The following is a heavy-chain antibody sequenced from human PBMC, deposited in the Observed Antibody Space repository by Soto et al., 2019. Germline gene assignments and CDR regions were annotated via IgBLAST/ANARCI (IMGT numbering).Heavy chain of an antibody. Sequence: VQLLESGGGLVQPGGSLRLSCAASGFTFSSYAMTWVRQAPGKGLEWVSSIITTGGTTYYADSVKGRFTISRDNPKNTVYLQANSLRAEDTAVYYCGKDCSGGSCRAGYWGQGTLVTVSS. CDR1: GFTFSSYA. CDR2: IITTGGTT. V-gene: IGHV3-23*01. D-gene: IGHD2-15*01. CDR3: GKDCSGGSCRAGY. J-gene: IGHJ4*02.